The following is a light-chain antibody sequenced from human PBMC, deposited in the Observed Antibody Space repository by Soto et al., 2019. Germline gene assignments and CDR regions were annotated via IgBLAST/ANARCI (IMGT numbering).Light chain of an antibody. CDR1: SSDVGGQNY. CDR3: SSHAGNNNYV. CDR2: AVT. V-gene: IGLV2-8*01. Sequence: QSALAQPPSASGSPGRSVAISCTGTSSDVGGQNYVSWYQQHPGKAPKLIIYAVTERPSGVPDRFSGPKSGNTASLTVSGLQTEDEADYYCSSHAGNNNYVVGTGTKV. J-gene: IGLJ1*01.